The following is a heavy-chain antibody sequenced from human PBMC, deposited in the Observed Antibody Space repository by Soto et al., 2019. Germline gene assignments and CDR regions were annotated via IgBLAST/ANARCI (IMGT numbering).Heavy chain of an antibody. D-gene: IGHD1-1*01. CDR1: WYSFPTYW. V-gene: IGHV5-51*01. Sequence: GESLKIPCRTSWYSFPTYWIAWVRQRPGKGLEWMGAVYPGDSDTKYSPSFQGHVTISADRSIGTAFLQWSSLNASDTAMYYCARGLNWNYIMYWLDTWGQGTLVTVSS. J-gene: IGHJ5*02. CDR3: ARGLNWNYIMYWLDT. CDR2: VYPGDSDT.